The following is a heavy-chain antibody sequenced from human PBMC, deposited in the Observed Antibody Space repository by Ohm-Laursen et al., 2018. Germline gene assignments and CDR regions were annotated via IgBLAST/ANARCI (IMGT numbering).Heavy chain of an antibody. V-gene: IGHV1-2*02. J-gene: IGHJ6*02. D-gene: IGHD4-23*01. CDR3: ASSVVLYYYYGMDV. CDR2: INPNSGGT. CDR1: GYTFTGYY. Sequence: AASVKVSCKASGYTFTGYYMHWVRQAPGQGLEWMGWINPNSGGTNYAQKFQGRVTMTRNTSISTAYMELSSLRSEDTAVYYCASSVVLYYYYGMDVWGQGTTVTVSS.